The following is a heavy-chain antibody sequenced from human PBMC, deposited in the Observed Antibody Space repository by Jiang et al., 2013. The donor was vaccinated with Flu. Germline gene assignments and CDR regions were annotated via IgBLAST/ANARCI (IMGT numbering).Heavy chain of an antibody. V-gene: IGHV3-7*01. J-gene: IGHJ4*02. D-gene: IGHD2-15*01. Sequence: LVESGGGLVQPGGSLRLSCAASGFAFSSYSMTWVRQAPGKRLEWVANIDERGSEKHYVDSVKGRFIISRDNPKNSLYLQMNSLRADDTAVYYCAREGRYCSGGSCYTDYWGQGTLVTVSS. CDR3: AREGRYCSGGSCYTDY. CDR1: GFAFSSYS. CDR2: IDERGSEK.